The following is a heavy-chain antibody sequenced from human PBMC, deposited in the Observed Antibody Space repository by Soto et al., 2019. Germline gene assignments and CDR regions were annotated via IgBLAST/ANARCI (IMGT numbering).Heavy chain of an antibody. J-gene: IGHJ6*02. CDR1: GFRFSDYP. CDR2: INRGGTST. Sequence: PGGSLSLSCVGSGFRFSDYPLNWVRQAPGQGLEWVANINRGGTSTNYVDSVRGRFSTSRDNTRNSFYLNMDSLRVGDTATYYCVRGTPTPGLDIWGLGTTVTVSS. V-gene: IGHV3-7*03. D-gene: IGHD1-1*01. CDR3: VRGTPTPGLDI.